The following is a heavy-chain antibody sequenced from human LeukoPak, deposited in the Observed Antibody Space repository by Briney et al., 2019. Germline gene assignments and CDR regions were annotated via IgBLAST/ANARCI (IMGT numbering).Heavy chain of an antibody. CDR2: ISGSGGST. CDR3: ASNWNYYGSGSQFDY. V-gene: IGHV3-23*01. J-gene: IGHJ4*02. Sequence: GGSLRLSCAASGFTFSTYAMSWVRQAPGKGLEWVSGISGSGGSTYYADSVKGRFTISRDNSKSTLYLQMTSLRAEDTAVYYCASNWNYYGSGSQFDYWGQGTLVTVSS. CDR1: GFTFSTYA. D-gene: IGHD3-10*01.